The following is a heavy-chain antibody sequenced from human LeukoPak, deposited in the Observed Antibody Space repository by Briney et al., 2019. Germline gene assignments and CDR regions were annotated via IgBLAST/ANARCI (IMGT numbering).Heavy chain of an antibody. D-gene: IGHD6-19*01. Sequence: GGSLRLSCAASGFTFSSYSMNWVRQAPGKGLEWVSSISSSSSYIYYADSVKGRFTISRDNSKNSLYLQMNSLRAEDTAVYYCARSPTTRQWLVYYYYGMDVCGQGTTVTVSS. CDR3: ARSPTTRQWLVYYYYGMDV. V-gene: IGHV3-21*01. CDR1: GFTFSSYS. CDR2: ISSSSSYI. J-gene: IGHJ6*02.